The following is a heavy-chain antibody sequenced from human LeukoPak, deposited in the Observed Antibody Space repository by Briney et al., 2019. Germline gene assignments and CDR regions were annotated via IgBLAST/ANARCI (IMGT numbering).Heavy chain of an antibody. Sequence: ASVKVSCKASGGTFSSYAISWVRQAPGQGLEWMGRIIPILGIANYAQKFQGRVTITADKSTSTAYMELSSLRSEDTAVYYCARDCGEWLLPSCMDVWGKGTTVTVSS. CDR3: ARDCGEWLLPSCMDV. J-gene: IGHJ6*03. V-gene: IGHV1-69*04. CDR2: IIPILGIA. D-gene: IGHD3-3*01. CDR1: GGTFSSYA.